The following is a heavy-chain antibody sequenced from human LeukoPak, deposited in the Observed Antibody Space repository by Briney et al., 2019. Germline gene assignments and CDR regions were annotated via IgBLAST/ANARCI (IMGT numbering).Heavy chain of an antibody. CDR1: GFTFSDHF. D-gene: IGHD1-20*01. CDR2: IRKKPNSYTT. J-gene: IGHJ3*01. V-gene: IGHV3-72*01. CDR3: ARASAITGAPAAIDF. Sequence: LGGSLRLSCAASGFTFSDHFMDWVRQAPGKGLEWVARIRKKPNSYTTEYAASVHGRFTLSRDDSKNSIYLQMTSVEAVETGVYYCARASAITGAPAAIDFSGPGEMVTVSS.